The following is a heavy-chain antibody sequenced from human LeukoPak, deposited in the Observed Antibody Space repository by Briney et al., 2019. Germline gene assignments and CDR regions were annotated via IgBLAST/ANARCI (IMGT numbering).Heavy chain of an antibody. V-gene: IGHV1-18*04. CDR1: GYTFTSYG. Sequence: GASVKVSCKTSGYTFTSYGISWVRQAPGQGLEWMAWISANNGDTNNAQKVQGRVVLRTDTSTNTAYMELRYLMFDDTAVYYCATGYRHDYWGQGTLVIVSS. CDR2: ISANNGDT. CDR3: ATGYRHDY. D-gene: IGHD2-2*02. J-gene: IGHJ4*02.